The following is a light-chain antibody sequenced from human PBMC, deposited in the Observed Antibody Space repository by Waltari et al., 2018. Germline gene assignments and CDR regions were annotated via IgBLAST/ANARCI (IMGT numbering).Light chain of an antibody. CDR2: GAS. J-gene: IGKJ4*01. CDR3: QHYDNSHPLT. CDR1: QSVSSSH. V-gene: IGKV3-20*01. Sequence: IVFTQSPGTLSLSPGERATLSCRASQSVSSSHIVWYQQKPGQAPRLLIYGASTRATGIPDRFSGSGSGTDFTLTISRLEPEDFEVYYCQHYDNSHPLTFGGGTKVEI.